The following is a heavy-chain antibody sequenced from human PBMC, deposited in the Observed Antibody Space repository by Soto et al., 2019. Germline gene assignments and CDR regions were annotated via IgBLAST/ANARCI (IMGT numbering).Heavy chain of an antibody. CDR2: IIPIFGTA. CDR1: GGTFSSYA. CDR3: ARLEMATINNYYYYGMDV. V-gene: IGHV1-69*12. J-gene: IGHJ6*02. Sequence: QVQLVQSGAEVKKPGSSVKVSCKASGGTFSSYAISWVRQAPGQGLEWMGGIIPIFGTANYAQKFQGRVTITADEPTRTAYMELSSLRSEDTAVYYCARLEMATINNYYYYGMDVWGQGTTVTVSS. D-gene: IGHD5-12*01.